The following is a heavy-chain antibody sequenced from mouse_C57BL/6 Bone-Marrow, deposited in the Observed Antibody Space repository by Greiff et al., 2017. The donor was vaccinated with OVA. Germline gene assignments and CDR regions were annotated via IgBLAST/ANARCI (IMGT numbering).Heavy chain of an antibody. CDR1: GFTFSDYG. Sequence: EVMLVESGGGLVQPGGSLKLSCAASGFTFSDYGMAWVRQAPRKGPEWVAFISNLAYSIYYADTVTGRFTISRENAKNTLYLEMSSLRSEDTAMYYCARRGYSKGHFDVWGTGTTVTVSS. J-gene: IGHJ1*03. CDR2: ISNLAYSI. D-gene: IGHD2-5*01. V-gene: IGHV5-15*01. CDR3: ARRGYSKGHFDV.